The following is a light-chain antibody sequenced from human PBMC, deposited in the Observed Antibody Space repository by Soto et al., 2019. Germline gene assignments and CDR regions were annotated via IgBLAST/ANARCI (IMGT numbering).Light chain of an antibody. Sequence: VLTQSPGTLSLSPGERATLSCRASQSVDNKYLAWYQQKRGQAPRLLIYGASTRAAGIPDRFSGSGSGTDFTLAISSLEPEDFAVYYCQEYGNPLFGPATKVETK. CDR2: GAS. CDR1: QSVDNKY. J-gene: IGKJ3*01. CDR3: QEYGNPL. V-gene: IGKV3-20*01.